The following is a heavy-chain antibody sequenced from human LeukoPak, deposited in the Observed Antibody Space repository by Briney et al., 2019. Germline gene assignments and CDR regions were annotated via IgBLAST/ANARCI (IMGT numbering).Heavy chain of an antibody. CDR1: GFTFSTFA. J-gene: IGHJ4*02. CDR2: MSGSGGSGT. CDR3: AKGYYGGSATHFDS. V-gene: IGHV3-23*01. Sequence: GGSLRPSSAAAGFTFSTFAVSWVRQAPGKGLERVSVMSGSGGSGTYYADSVEGRFTISRDNSKNTLFLEMNSLRAEDTALYYCAKGYYGGSATHFDSWGQGIVVTVSS. D-gene: IGHD4-23*01.